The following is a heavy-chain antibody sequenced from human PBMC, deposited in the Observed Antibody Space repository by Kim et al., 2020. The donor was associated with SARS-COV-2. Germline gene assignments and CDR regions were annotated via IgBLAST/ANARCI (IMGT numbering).Heavy chain of an antibody. CDR3: ARDRLGEYGMDV. D-gene: IGHD3-16*01. V-gene: IGHV3-33*01. J-gene: IGHJ6*02. Sequence: YADSVKGRLTISSDNSKNTLSLQMDRLRAEDTAVYYCARDRLGEYGMDVWGQGTTVTVSS.